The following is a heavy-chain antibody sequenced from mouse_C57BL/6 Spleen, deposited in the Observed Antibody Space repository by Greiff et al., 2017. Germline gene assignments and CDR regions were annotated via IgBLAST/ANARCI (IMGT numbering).Heavy chain of an antibody. Sequence: EVKLMESGGGLVQPKGSLKLSCAASGFSFNTYAMNWVRQAPGKGLEWVARIRSKSNNYATYYADSVKDRFTISRDDSESMLYLQMNNLKTEDTAMYYCVSEDDYAWFAYWGQGTLVTVSA. V-gene: IGHV10-1*01. J-gene: IGHJ3*01. CDR1: GFSFNTYA. CDR3: VSEDDYAWFAY. CDR2: IRSKSNNYAT. D-gene: IGHD2-4*01.